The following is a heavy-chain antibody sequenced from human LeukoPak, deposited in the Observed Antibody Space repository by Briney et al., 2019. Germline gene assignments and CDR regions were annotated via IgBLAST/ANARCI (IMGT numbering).Heavy chain of an antibody. D-gene: IGHD6-13*01. CDR2: ISYDGSNK. Sequence: PAGSLRLSCAASGFTFSSYGMHWVRQAPGKGLEWVAIISYDGSNKYYADSVKGRFTISRDNSKNTLYLQMDSLRVEDTAVYCCAKDLYFRSSWPVDYWGQGTLVTVSS. J-gene: IGHJ4*02. V-gene: IGHV3-30*18. CDR3: AKDLYFRSSWPVDY. CDR1: GFTFSSYG.